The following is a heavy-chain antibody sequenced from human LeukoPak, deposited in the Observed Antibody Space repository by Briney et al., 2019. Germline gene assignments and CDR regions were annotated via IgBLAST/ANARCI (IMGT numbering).Heavy chain of an antibody. D-gene: IGHD6-19*01. CDR2: IYYSGNT. J-gene: IGHJ3*02. CDR3: ARDLAYRSSLRGTFDI. V-gene: IGHV4-59*01. Sequence: PSETLSLTCTVSGGSISNYFWSWFRQAPGKGLEYIGFIYYSGNTNYNPSFKSRVTISVDTSKKQFSLKLSSVTAADTAVYYCARDLAYRSSLRGTFDIWGQGTKVTVSS. CDR1: GGSISNYF.